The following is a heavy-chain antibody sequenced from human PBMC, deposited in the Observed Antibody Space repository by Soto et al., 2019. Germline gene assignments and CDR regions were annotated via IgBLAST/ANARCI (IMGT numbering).Heavy chain of an antibody. CDR1: GGSFSGYY. D-gene: IGHD3-9*01. Sequence: QVQLQQWGAGPLRPLETLSLTCGVSGGSFSGYYWAWIRQSPGKGLEWIGEINDRGSINYNPSLKSRVSISVDTSTNHYSLNLSSVTAADTAVYYCARESHDILTGPPSVCYFDLWGRGTLVTVSS. V-gene: IGHV4-34*01. CDR3: ARESHDILTGPPSVCYFDL. CDR2: INDRGSI. J-gene: IGHJ2*01.